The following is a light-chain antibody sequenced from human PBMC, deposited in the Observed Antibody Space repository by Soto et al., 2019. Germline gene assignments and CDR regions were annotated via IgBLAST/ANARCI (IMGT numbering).Light chain of an antibody. Sequence: QSVLTQPASVSGSPGQSITISCTGTISDVGGYDYVSWYQQHPGKAPKLMIYDVSNRPSGVSNRFSGSKSGNTASLTISGLRADDEADYYCSSYTTSSTYVFGTGTKVPV. J-gene: IGLJ1*01. CDR3: SSYTTSSTYV. CDR1: ISDVGGYDY. V-gene: IGLV2-14*01. CDR2: DVS.